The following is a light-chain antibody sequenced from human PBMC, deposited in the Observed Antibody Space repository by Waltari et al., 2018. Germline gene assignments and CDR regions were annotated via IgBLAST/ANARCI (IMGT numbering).Light chain of an antibody. CDR2: GAS. CDR1: QSVNNY. CDR3: PQYSSSPLT. V-gene: IGKV3-20*01. J-gene: IGKJ3*01. Sequence: EIVLTQSPGTLSLSPGERATLSCRASQSVNNYLAWFQQKPGQAPRLLIHGASSRATGIPDRISGSGSGTDFTLTISGLEPQDFALYYCPQYSSSPLTFGPGTKVDIK.